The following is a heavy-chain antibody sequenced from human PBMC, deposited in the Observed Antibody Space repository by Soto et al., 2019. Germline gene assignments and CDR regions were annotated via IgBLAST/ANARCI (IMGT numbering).Heavy chain of an antibody. V-gene: IGHV3-23*01. D-gene: IGHD4-17*01. CDR1: GFTFSSYA. Sequence: GGSLRLSCAASGFTFSSYAMSWVRQAPGKGLEWVSAISGSGGSTYYADSVKGRFTISRDNSKNTLYLQMNSLRAEDTAVYYCAKDSGMTTVTRGIGYFDLWGRGTLVTVSS. J-gene: IGHJ2*01. CDR3: AKDSGMTTVTRGIGYFDL. CDR2: ISGSGGST.